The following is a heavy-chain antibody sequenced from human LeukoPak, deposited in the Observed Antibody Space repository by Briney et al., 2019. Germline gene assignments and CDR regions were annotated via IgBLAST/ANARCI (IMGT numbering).Heavy chain of an antibody. V-gene: IGHV1-18*01. CDR3: ARVGDYYDSSGYYYALDY. D-gene: IGHD3-22*01. J-gene: IGHJ4*02. CDR2: ISAYNGNT. Sequence: ASVKVSCKASGSTFTSYGISWVRQAPGQGLEWMGWISAYNGNTNYAQKLQGRVTMTTDTSTSTAYMELRSLRSDDTAVYYCARVGDYYDSSGYYYALDYWGQGTLVTVSS. CDR1: GSTFTSYG.